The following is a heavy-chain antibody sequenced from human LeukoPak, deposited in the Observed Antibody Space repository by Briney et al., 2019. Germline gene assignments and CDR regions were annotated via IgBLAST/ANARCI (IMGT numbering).Heavy chain of an antibody. Sequence: GGSLRLSCATSGFTFSGSAIRWVRQASGKGLEWVGRIRSKANNYATTDAASVKGRFTISRDDSKNTAYLQMNSLKTEDTAVYYCTRPSYDSSVSGVVYWGQGTLVTVSS. CDR3: TRPSYDSSVSGVVY. CDR1: GFTFSGSA. J-gene: IGHJ4*02. V-gene: IGHV3-73*01. CDR2: IRSKANNYAT. D-gene: IGHD3-22*01.